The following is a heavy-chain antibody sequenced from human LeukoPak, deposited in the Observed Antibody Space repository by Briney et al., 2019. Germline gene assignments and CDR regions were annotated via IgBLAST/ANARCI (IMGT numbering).Heavy chain of an antibody. CDR2: IYTSGST. CDR3: ARRPAAIAIFDY. J-gene: IGHJ4*02. D-gene: IGHD2-2*01. CDR1: GGSISSYY. Sequence: KASETLSLTCTVSGGSISSYYWSWIRQPAGKGLEWIGRIYTSGSTNYNPSLKSRVTISVDTSKNQFSLKLSSVTAADTAVYYCARRPAAIAIFDYWGQGTLVTVSS. V-gene: IGHV4-4*07.